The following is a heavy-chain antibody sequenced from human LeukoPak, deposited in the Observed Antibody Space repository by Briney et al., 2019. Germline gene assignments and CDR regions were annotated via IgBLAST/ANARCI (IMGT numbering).Heavy chain of an antibody. V-gene: IGHV3-7*01. J-gene: IGHJ4*02. CDR3: AREDGGGNSDY. CDR2: IKQDGSEK. CDR1: GFTFSSYW. Sequence: GGSLRLSCAASGFTFSSYWMSWVRQAPGKGLEWVANIKQDGSEKYYVDSVKGRFTISRDNAKNSLYLEMNSLRAEDTAVYYCAREDGGGNSDYWGQGTLVTVSS. D-gene: IGHD4-23*01.